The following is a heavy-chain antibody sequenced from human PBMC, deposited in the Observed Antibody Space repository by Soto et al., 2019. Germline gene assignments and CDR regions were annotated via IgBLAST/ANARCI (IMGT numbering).Heavy chain of an antibody. CDR2: ISGSGGST. D-gene: IGHD3-22*01. J-gene: IGHJ4*02. Sequence: GSLRLSCAASGFTFSSYAMSWVRQAPGKGLEWVSAISGSGGSTYYADSVKGRFTISRDNSKNTLYLQMNSLRAEDTAVYYCAKSVKFQNYYDSSGYYYYFDYWGQGTLVTVSS. CDR3: AKSVKFQNYYDSSGYYYYFDY. CDR1: GFTFSSYA. V-gene: IGHV3-23*01.